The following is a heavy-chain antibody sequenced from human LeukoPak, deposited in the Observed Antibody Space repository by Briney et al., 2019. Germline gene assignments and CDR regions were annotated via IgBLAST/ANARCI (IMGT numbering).Heavy chain of an antibody. Sequence: GGSLRLSCAASGFTFSSYAMSWVRQAPGKGLEWVSAISGSGGSTYYADSVKGRFTISRDNSKNTLYLQMSSLRAEDTAVYYCVKDKGSGSSYYYYYDMDVWGKGTTVTVSS. D-gene: IGHD3-10*01. CDR1: GFTFSSYA. V-gene: IGHV3-23*01. CDR3: VKDKGSGSSYYYYYDMDV. J-gene: IGHJ6*04. CDR2: ISGSGGST.